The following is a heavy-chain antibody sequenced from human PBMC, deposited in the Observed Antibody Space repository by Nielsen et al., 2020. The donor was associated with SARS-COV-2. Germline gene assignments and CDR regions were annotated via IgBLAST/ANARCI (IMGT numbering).Heavy chain of an antibody. D-gene: IGHD2-2*01. J-gene: IGHJ5*02. CDR2: IKRDETEK. CDR1: GFTFSSSY. Sequence: GESLKISCAASGFTFSSSYMSWVRQAPGKGLEWVANIKRDETEKYYVDSVKGRFTISRDNAKNSLYLQMNSLRAEDTAVYFCARDAYCSGTSCLGGWFDPWGQGTLVSVSS. V-gene: IGHV3-7*01. CDR3: ARDAYCSGTSCLGGWFDP.